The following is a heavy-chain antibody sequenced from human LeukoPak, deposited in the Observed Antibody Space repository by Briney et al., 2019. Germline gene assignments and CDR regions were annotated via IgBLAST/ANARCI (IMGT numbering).Heavy chain of an antibody. V-gene: IGHV3-9*01. CDR3: VRGAAYFDY. D-gene: IGHD1-26*01. CDR1: GFTFYDYA. Sequence: GRSLRLSCAASGFTFYDYATHWVRQVPGKGLEWVSGITWNSGSIGYVDSVKGRFTISRDNAKNSMYLQMNSLRAEDPAVYYCVRGAAYFDYWGQGILVTVSS. CDR2: ITWNSGSI. J-gene: IGHJ4*02.